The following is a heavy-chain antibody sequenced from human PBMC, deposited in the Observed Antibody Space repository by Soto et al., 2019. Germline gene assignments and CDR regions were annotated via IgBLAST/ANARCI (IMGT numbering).Heavy chain of an antibody. CDR1: GFTFSSYG. CDR2: ISYDGSNK. J-gene: IGHJ4*02. D-gene: IGHD6-19*01. Sequence: QVQLVESGGGVVQPGRSLRLSCAASGFTFSSYGMHWVRQAPGKGLEWVAVISYDGSNKYYAESVKGRFTISRDNSKNTLYLQMNSLRAEDTAVYYVCSVYSSGWRDYWGQGTLVTVSS. V-gene: IGHV3-30*03. CDR3: CSVYSSGWRDY.